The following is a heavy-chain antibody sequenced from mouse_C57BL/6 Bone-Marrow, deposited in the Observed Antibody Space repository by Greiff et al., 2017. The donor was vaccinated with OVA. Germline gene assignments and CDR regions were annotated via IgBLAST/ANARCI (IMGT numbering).Heavy chain of an antibody. CDR1: GYTFTSYW. J-gene: IGHJ1*03. CDR2: IYPGSGST. CDR3: AREGWTHWYFDV. V-gene: IGHV1-55*01. Sequence: QVQLQQPGAELVKPGASVKMSCKASGYTFTSYWITWVKQRPGQGLEWIGDIYPGSGSTNYNEQFKSKATLTVDTSSSTAYMQLSSLTSEDAAVYYCAREGWTHWYFDVWGTGTTVTVSS. D-gene: IGHD1-1*02.